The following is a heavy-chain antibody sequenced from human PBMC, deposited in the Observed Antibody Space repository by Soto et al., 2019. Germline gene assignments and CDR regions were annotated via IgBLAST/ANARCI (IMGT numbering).Heavy chain of an antibody. J-gene: IGHJ5*02. Sequence: GASVKVSCKASGYTFTGYYMHWVRQAPGQGLEWMGWINPNSGGTNYAQKFQGRVTMTRDTSISTAYMELSRLRSDDTAVYYCARGPYCYDSSGPPSASWGQGTLVTVSS. CDR3: ARGPYCYDSSGPPSAS. CDR2: INPNSGGT. CDR1: GYTFTGYY. D-gene: IGHD3-22*01. V-gene: IGHV1-2*02.